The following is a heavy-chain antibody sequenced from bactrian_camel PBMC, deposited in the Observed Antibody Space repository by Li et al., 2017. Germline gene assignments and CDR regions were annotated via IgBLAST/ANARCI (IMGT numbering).Heavy chain of an antibody. Sequence: QVQLVESGGKTVQTGGSLRLSCQASGYHHSAYCLAWFRQAPGKAREGVAGIGTNGVAAAADSVKGRFTISKNNAEKTLYLQMNSLKPGDTATYYCAALYTGISGCYSTSLDPASFEHWGQGTQVTVS. D-gene: IGHD1*01. CDR3: AALYTGISGCYSTSLDPASFEH. J-gene: IGHJ4*01. CDR1: GYHHSAYC. CDR2: IGTNGVA. V-gene: IGHV3S1*01.